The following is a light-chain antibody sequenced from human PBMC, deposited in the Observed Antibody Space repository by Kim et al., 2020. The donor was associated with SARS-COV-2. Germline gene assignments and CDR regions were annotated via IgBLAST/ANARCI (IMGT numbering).Light chain of an antibody. CDR2: ATH. CDR3: NTRDSSGNHL. Sequence: VALGQTVRIPCQRHILITFYASCYKQKPGPAPLLVIYATHNRPPGASDRFSGASSVDTASLTITGAQAEDEADYYSNTRDSSGNHLFGGGTQLTVL. J-gene: IGLJ3*02. CDR1: ILITFY. V-gene: IGLV3-19*01.